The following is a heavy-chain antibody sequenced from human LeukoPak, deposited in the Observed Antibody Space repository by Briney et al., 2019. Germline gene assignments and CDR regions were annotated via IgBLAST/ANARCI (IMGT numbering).Heavy chain of an antibody. CDR2: IYYSGST. CDR3: ARGVYSSGYYYYFDC. CDR1: GGSITSYY. J-gene: IGHJ4*02. D-gene: IGHD3-22*01. V-gene: IGHV4-59*01. Sequence: SETLSLTCTVSGGSITSYYWTWIRQPPGKGLEWIGYIYYSGSTNYNPSLKSRVTISVDTSKNQFSLKLSSVTAADTAVYYCARGVYSSGYYYYFDCWGQGTLVTVSS.